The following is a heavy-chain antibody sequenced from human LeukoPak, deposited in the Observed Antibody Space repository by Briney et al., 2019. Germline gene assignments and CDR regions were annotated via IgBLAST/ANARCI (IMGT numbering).Heavy chain of an antibody. J-gene: IGHJ4*02. CDR1: GGSFGGYY. D-gene: IGHD3-3*01. CDR3: AGTYDFWSGSLEF. Sequence: PSETLSLTCAVYGGSFGGYYWSWIRQPPGKGLEWIGEINDSGSTNYNPSLKSRVTISLDTSKNQFSLNLTSVTTADTAVYYCAGTYDFWSGSLEFWGQGTLVTVSS. CDR2: INDSGST. V-gene: IGHV4-34*01.